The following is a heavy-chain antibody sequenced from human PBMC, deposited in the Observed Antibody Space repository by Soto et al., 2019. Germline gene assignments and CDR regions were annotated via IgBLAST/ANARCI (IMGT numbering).Heavy chain of an antibody. V-gene: IGHV4-31*03. CDR2: IYYSGST. D-gene: IGHD6-6*01. J-gene: IGHJ4*02. CDR3: ASLSPRHEFDY. Sequence: QVQLQESGPGLVKPSQTLSLTCTVSGGSIRSGGYYWSWIRQHPGKGLEWIGYIYYSGSTYYNPSLKSRVTISVDTSKNHFSLKLSSVTAADTAVYYCASLSPRHEFDYWGQGSLVTVSS. CDR1: GGSIRSGGYY.